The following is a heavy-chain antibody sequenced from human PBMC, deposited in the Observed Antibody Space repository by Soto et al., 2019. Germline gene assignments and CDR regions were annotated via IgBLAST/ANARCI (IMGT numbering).Heavy chain of an antibody. CDR3: ARVYCSGGSCYGIDY. V-gene: IGHV1-46*01. J-gene: IGHJ4*02. D-gene: IGHD2-15*01. CDR1: GYTFTSYY. CDR2: INPSSGT. Sequence: QVQLVQSGAEVKKPGASVKVSCKASGYTFTSYYMHWVRQAPGQGLGWMGIINPSSGTSYARKFQGRATMTRDTSTSTVYREWSSLRSEDTAVYYCARVYCSGGSCYGIDYWGQGTLVTVSS.